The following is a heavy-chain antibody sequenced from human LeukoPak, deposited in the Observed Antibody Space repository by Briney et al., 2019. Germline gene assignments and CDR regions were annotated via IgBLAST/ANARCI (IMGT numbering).Heavy chain of an antibody. V-gene: IGHV4-59*11. CDR3: ARGYDSSAYYPFNY. CDR1: GGSLSTHH. J-gene: IGHJ4*02. CDR2: ISDSGST. D-gene: IGHD3-22*01. Sequence: PWETLSLTCVVSGGSLSTHHWSWIRRSPGRGLEWIGYISDSGSTNYNPSLKSRVTISVDTSKNQFSLMLSSVTAADTAVYYCARGYDSSAYYPFNYWGQGTQVTVSS.